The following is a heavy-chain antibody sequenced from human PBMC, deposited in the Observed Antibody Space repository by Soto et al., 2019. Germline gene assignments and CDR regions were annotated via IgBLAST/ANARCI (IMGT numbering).Heavy chain of an antibody. V-gene: IGHV3-23*01. CDR1: GFTFSSYA. CDR3: TRGGYSSSWYAAFDI. CDR2: ISGSGGST. D-gene: IGHD6-13*01. Sequence: PGGSLRLSCAASGFTFSSYAMSWVRQAPGKGLEWVSAISGSGGSTYYADSVKGRFTISRDNSKNTLYLQMNSLRAEDTAVYYCTRGGYSSSWYAAFDIWGQGTMVTVSS. J-gene: IGHJ3*02.